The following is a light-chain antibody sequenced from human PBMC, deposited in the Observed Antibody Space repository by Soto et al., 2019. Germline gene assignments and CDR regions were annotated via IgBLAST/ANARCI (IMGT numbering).Light chain of an antibody. CDR2: AAS. Sequence: DIPMTQSPSSLSASVGDRVTVTCRASQGINNYLAWYQHKPGEVPNLLIYAASTLHSGVPSRFSGSGSGTDFTLPISSLQPEDVATYYCQKYDSDPFTFGPGTKVDIK. J-gene: IGKJ3*01. CDR1: QGINNY. V-gene: IGKV1-27*01. CDR3: QKYDSDPFT.